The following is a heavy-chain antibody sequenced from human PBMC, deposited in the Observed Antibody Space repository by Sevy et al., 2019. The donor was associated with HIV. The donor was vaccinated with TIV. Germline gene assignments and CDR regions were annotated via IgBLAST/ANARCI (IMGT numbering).Heavy chain of an antibody. J-gene: IGHJ4*02. D-gene: IGHD3-10*01. CDR2: MNPNSGDT. CDR1: GYTFTRYE. V-gene: IGHV1-8*01. CDR3: ARAIGTTVVTPVDY. Sequence: ASVKVSCKAYGYTFTRYEINWVRQATGQGLEWMGWMNPNSGDTGSVQKFQGRVTMTRNTSISTAYMELRSLRSDDTAVYYCARAIGTTVVTPVDYWGQGTLVTVSS.